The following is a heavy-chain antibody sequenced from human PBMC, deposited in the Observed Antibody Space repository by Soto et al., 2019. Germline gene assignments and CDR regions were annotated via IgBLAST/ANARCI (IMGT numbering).Heavy chain of an antibody. CDR1: GYTFTSYY. Sequence: QVQLVQSGAEVKKPGASVKVSCKASGYTFTSYYMHWVRQAPGQGLGWMGIINPSGGSTSYAQKFQGRVTITRDTSTSTVYMELSSLRSEDTAVCYCARDSIIVGGPGYFDYWGQGTLVTVSS. CDR3: ARDSIIVGGPGYFDY. D-gene: IGHD3-22*01. CDR2: INPSGGST. V-gene: IGHV1-46*01. J-gene: IGHJ4*02.